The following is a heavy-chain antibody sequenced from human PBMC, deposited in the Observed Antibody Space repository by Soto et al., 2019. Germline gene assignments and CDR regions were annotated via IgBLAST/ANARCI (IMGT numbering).Heavy chain of an antibody. J-gene: IGHJ5*02. Sequence: QVQLVESGGGVVQPGRSLRLSCAASGFTFSSYAMHWVRQAPGKGLEWVAVISYDGSNKYYADSVKGRFTISRDNSKNTLYLQMNSLRAEDTAVYYCAREVGDWFDPWGQGTLVTVSS. CDR2: ISYDGSNK. CDR3: AREVGDWFDP. D-gene: IGHD3-16*01. V-gene: IGHV3-30-3*01. CDR1: GFTFSSYA.